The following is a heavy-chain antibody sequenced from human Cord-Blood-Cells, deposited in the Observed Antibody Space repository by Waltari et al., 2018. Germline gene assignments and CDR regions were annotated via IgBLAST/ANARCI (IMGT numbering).Heavy chain of an antibody. Sequence: EVQLVESGGGLVQPGGSLRLSCAAAGFTFSSYWMSWVRQAPGQGVEWVANIKQDGSEKYYVDSVKGPFTISRDNAKNSLYLQMNSLRAEDTAVYYCASNIAVAGSTDYWGQGTLVTVSS. CDR3: ASNIAVAGSTDY. J-gene: IGHJ4*02. CDR2: IKQDGSEK. V-gene: IGHV3-7*01. CDR1: GFTFSSYW. D-gene: IGHD6-19*01.